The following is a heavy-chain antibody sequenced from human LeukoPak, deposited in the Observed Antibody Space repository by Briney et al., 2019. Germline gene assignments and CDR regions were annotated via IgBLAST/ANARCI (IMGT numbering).Heavy chain of an antibody. CDR1: GFTFTSSA. J-gene: IGHJ4*02. D-gene: IGHD2-2*01. V-gene: IGHV1-58*01. CDR2: IVVGSGNT. Sequence: ASVKVSCKASGFTFTSSAVQWVRQARGQRLEWIGWIVVGSGNTNYAQKFQERVTITRDMSTSTAYMELSSLRSEDTAVYYCAAVGYCSSTSCYGFDYWAQGPRVPVPS. CDR3: AAVGYCSSTSCYGFDY.